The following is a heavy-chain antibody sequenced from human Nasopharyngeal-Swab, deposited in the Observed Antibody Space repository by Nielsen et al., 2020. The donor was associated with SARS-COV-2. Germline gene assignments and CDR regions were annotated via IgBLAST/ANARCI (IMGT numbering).Heavy chain of an antibody. CDR1: GFTFSSYW. CDR3: ASNRQRGYSYRYPRVDY. Sequence: EYLKISCAASGFTFSSYWMHWVRQAPGKGLVWVSRINSDGSSTSYADSVKGRFTISRDNAKNTLYLQMNSLRAEDTAVYYCASNRQRGYSYRYPRVDYWGQGTLVTVSS. D-gene: IGHD5-18*01. V-gene: IGHV3-74*01. CDR2: INSDGSST. J-gene: IGHJ4*02.